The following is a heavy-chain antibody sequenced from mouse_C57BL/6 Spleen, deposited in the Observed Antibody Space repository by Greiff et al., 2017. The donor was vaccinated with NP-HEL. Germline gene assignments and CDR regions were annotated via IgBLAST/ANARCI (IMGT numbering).Heavy chain of an antibody. D-gene: IGHD4-1*01. V-gene: IGHV1-82*01. J-gene: IGHJ1*03. Sequence: LVESGPELVKPGASVKISCKASGYAFSSSWMNWVKQRPGKGLEWIGRIYPGDGDTNYNGKFKGKATLTADKSSSTAYMQLSSRTSEDSAVYFWARPKLERGGSWYFDVWGTGTTVTVSS. CDR3: ARPKLERGGSWYFDV. CDR1: GYAFSSSW. CDR2: IYPGDGDT.